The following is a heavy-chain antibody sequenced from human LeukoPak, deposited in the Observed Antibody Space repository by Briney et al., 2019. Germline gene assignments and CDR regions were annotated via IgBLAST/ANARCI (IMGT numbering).Heavy chain of an antibody. V-gene: IGHV4-34*01. J-gene: IGHJ4*02. CDR1: GASFSGYY. CDR2: IKHSGST. D-gene: IGHD3-22*01. Sequence: SSQTLSPTCAVYGASFSGYYWSCIRQPAGNGLEWIGEIKHSGSTNYNPSLKSRVTISVDTSKNQFSLKLSSVTAADTAVYYCARDLRYDSSGWAFDYWGQGTLVTVSS. CDR3: ARDLRYDSSGWAFDY.